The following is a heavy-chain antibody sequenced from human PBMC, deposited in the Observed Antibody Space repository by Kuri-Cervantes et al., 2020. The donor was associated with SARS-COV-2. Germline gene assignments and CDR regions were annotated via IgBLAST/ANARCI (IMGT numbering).Heavy chain of an antibody. CDR3: VREAPGSASGITSFDL. Sequence: GGSLRLSCAASGFTLSACDMHWVRQVTGEGLEWVSTIATSGDTYYLNSVKGRFTISRESARNSLYLQMNSLRVEDTAVYYCVREAPGSASGITSFDLWGRGTLVTVSS. CDR2: IATSGDT. V-gene: IGHV3-13*01. J-gene: IGHJ2*01. D-gene: IGHD3-10*01. CDR1: GFTLSACD.